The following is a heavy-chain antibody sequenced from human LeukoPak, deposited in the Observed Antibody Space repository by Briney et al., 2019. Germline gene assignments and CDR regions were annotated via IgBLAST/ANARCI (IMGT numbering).Heavy chain of an antibody. CDR1: GGTFSSYA. CDR2: IIPIFGTA. CDR3: ARGRSIWIGYYTTSTRYYYYMDV. V-gene: IGHV1-69*13. D-gene: IGHD3-3*01. Sequence: ASVKVSCKASGGTFSSYAISWVRQAPGQGLEWMGGIIPIFGTANYAQKFQGRVTITADESTSTAYMELSSLRSEDTAVYYCARGRSIWIGYYTTSTRYYYYMDVWGKGTTVTVSS. J-gene: IGHJ6*03.